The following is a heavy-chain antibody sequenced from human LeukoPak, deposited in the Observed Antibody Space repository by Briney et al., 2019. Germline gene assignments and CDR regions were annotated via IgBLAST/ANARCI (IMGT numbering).Heavy chain of an antibody. CDR3: ARDEELTMVRGADY. Sequence: ASVKVSCKASGYTFTGYYMHWVRQAPGQGLEWMGWINPNSGGSNYAQKLQGRVTMTRDTSISTAYMELSRLRSDDTAVYYCARDEELTMVRGADYWGQGTLVTVSS. V-gene: IGHV1-2*02. CDR1: GYTFTGYY. CDR2: INPNSGGS. D-gene: IGHD3-10*01. J-gene: IGHJ4*02.